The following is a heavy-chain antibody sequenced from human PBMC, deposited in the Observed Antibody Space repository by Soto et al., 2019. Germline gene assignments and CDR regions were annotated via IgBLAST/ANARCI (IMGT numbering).Heavy chain of an antibody. D-gene: IGHD5-18*01. J-gene: IGHJ4*01. CDR1: GLTVSSNY. Sequence: EVQLVETGGGLIQPGGSLRLSCAVSGLTVSSNYMSWVRQAPGKGLEWVSIIYSAGSTYYADSVKGRFTISRDNSKNTVYLQMNSLRAEDTAVYYCARVFADTAKVFDFWGQEPWSPSPQ. CDR2: IYSAGST. CDR3: ARVFADTAKVFDF. V-gene: IGHV3-53*02.